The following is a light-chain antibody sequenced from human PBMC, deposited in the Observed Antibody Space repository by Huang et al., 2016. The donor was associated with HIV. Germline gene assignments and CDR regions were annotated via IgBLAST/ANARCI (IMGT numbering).Light chain of an antibody. CDR3: QQYNDWPPLT. Sequence: EIEMTQSPATLSVSPGERATLSCRASQSVNSDLAWYQQKPGQAPRLLIYGASTRATGIPARFKATGSGIEFSLSISNLQSEDCAVYYCQQYNDWPPLTFGGGTKVEI. V-gene: IGKV3-15*01. CDR1: QSVNSD. CDR2: GAS. J-gene: IGKJ4*01.